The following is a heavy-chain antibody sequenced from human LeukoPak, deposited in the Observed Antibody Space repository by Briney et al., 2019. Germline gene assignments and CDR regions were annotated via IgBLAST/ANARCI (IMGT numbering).Heavy chain of an antibody. V-gene: IGHV4-61*02. CDR3: ASDRIEVDAFDI. Sequence: SETLSLTCTASGGSISSGSYFWGWIRQPAGKGLEWIGRIYTNGSTNYNPSLKSRVTISVDTSNNQFSLKLSSVTAADTAVYYCASDRIEVDAFDIWGQGTMVTVSS. J-gene: IGHJ3*02. D-gene: IGHD2-15*01. CDR2: IYTNGST. CDR1: GGSISSGSYF.